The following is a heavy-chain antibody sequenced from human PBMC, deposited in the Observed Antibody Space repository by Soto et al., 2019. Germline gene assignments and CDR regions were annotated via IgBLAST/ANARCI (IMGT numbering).Heavy chain of an antibody. CDR2: IIPIFGTA. Sequence: SVKVSCKASGGTFSSYAISWVRQAPGQGLEWMGGIIPIFGTADYAQKFQGRVTITADESTSTTYMELSSLRSEDTAVYFCARERTRVFDPWGQGTLVTVSS. CDR3: ARERTRVFDP. CDR1: GGTFSSYA. V-gene: IGHV1-69*13. J-gene: IGHJ5*02.